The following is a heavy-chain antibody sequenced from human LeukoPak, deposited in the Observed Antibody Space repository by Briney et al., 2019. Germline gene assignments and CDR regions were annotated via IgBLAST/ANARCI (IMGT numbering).Heavy chain of an antibody. CDR3: ARDRNTDFWSGYYTNYCDY. V-gene: IGHV3-53*01. CDR1: GFTVSSNY. D-gene: IGHD3-3*01. J-gene: IGHJ4*02. Sequence: PGGSLRLSCAASGFTVSSNYMSWVRQGPGKGLEWVALIYNDGGTHYTDSVKGRFTISRDNAKNSLYLQMNSLRAEDTAVYYCARDRNTDFWSGYYTNYCDYWGQGTLVTVSS. CDR2: IYNDGGT.